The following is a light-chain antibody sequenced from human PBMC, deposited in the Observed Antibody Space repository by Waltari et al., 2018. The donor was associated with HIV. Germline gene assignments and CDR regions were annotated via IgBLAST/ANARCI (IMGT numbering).Light chain of an antibody. CDR2: GAS. CDR3: QQYGSSPNT. V-gene: IGKV3-20*01. CDR1: QSVSSSY. Sequence: IVLTQSRGTLSLSPGERATPSCRASQSVSSSYLAWYQQKPGQAPRLLIYGASSRATGIPDRFSGSGSGTDFTLTISRLEPEDFAVYYCQQYGSSPNTFGQGTKLEIK. J-gene: IGKJ2*01.